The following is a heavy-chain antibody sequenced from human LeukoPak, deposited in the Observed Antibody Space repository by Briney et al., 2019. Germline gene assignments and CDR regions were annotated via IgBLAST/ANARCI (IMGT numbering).Heavy chain of an antibody. Sequence: PSETLSLTCTLSGGSISSNSYYWGWIRQPPGTGLEWIGSIYYSGSTYYNPSLKSRVTISVDTSKNQFSLKLSSVTAADTAVYYCTDQTGDAFDIWGQGTMVTVSS. V-gene: IGHV4-39*07. CDR1: GGSISSNSYY. J-gene: IGHJ3*02. CDR3: TDQTGDAFDI. D-gene: IGHD3-10*01. CDR2: IYYSGST.